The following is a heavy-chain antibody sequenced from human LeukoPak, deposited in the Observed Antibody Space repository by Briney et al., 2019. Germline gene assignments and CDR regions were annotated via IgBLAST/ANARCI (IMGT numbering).Heavy chain of an antibody. V-gene: IGHV3-23*01. Sequence: PGGSLRLSCAASGFTFRDYAKCWVRQAPGKGLEWVPFISGYGADTYYADSVKGRFTVSRDNSKNTLYLQMNSLSAEDTAVYYCAKDRPGGFGHWGQGSLVTVSS. CDR1: GFTFRDYA. CDR3: AKDRPGGFGH. CDR2: ISGYGADT. J-gene: IGHJ4*02. D-gene: IGHD3-10*01.